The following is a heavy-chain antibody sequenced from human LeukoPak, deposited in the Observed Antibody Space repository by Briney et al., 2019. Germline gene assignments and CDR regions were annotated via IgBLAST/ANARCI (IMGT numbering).Heavy chain of an antibody. Sequence: SETLSLTCTVSGGSFSIYYWSWIRQPAGKGLEWIGRIYTSGSTNYNPSLKSRVTMSVDTSKNQFSLNLNSVTAADTAVYYCARTTLVRHLRTLDYFDYWGQGTLVTVSS. CDR1: GGSFSIYY. J-gene: IGHJ4*02. V-gene: IGHV4-4*07. CDR2: IYTSGST. CDR3: ARTTLVRHLRTLDYFDY. D-gene: IGHD6-6*01.